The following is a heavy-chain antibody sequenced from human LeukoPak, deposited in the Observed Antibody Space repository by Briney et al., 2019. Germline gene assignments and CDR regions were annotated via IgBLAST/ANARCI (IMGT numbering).Heavy chain of an antibody. J-gene: IGHJ4*02. CDR2: IYHSGST. CDR3: ARTTGIAAAFDY. CDR1: GGSISSGGYS. Sequence: KASQTLSLTCAVSGGSISSGGYSWSWIRQPPGKGLEWIGYIYHSGSTYYNPSLKGRVTISVDRSKNQFSLKLSSVTAADTAVYYCARTTGIAAAFDYWGQGTLVTVSS. V-gene: IGHV4-30-2*01. D-gene: IGHD6-13*01.